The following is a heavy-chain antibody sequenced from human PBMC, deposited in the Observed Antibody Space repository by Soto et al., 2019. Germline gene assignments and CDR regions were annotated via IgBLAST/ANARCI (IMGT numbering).Heavy chain of an antibody. CDR3: AREDYYDSSD. V-gene: IGHV4-61*01. D-gene: IGHD3-22*01. J-gene: IGHJ1*01. Sequence: QVQLQESGPGLVKPSETLSLTCTVSGGSVSSGSYYWSWIRQPPGKGLEWIGYIYYSGSTNYNPSRQSRVTISVDTSKNQFSLKLSSVTAADTAVYYCAREDYYDSSDWGQGTLVTVSS. CDR2: IYYSGST. CDR1: GGSVSSGSYY.